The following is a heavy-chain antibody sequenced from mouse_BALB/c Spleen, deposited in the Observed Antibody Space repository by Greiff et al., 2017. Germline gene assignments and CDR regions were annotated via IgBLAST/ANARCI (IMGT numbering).Heavy chain of an antibody. CDR1: GFSLTSYG. CDR2: IWAGGST. J-gene: IGHJ3*01. Sequence: QVQLKESGPGLVAPSQSLSITCTVSGFSLTSYGVHWVRQPPGKGLEWLGVIWAGGSTNYNSALMSRLSISKDNSKSQVFLKMNSLQTYDTAMYYCARETAAAYWGQGTLVTVSA. V-gene: IGHV2-9*02. CDR3: ARETAAAY.